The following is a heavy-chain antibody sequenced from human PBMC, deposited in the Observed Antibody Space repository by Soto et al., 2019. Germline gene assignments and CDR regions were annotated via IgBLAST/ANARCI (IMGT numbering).Heavy chain of an antibody. CDR3: ATEPYSSSYYYGMDV. V-gene: IGHV5-51*01. Sequence: GESLKISCKGSGYSFTSYWIGWVRQMPGKGLEWMGIIYPGDSDTRYSPSFQGQVTISADKSISTAYLQWSSLKASDTAMYYCATEPYSSSYYYGMDVWGQGTTVTVSS. CDR2: IYPGDSDT. J-gene: IGHJ6*02. CDR1: GYSFTSYW. D-gene: IGHD6-13*01.